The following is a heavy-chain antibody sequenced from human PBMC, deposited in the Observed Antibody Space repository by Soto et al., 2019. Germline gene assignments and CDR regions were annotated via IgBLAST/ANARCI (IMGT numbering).Heavy chain of an antibody. CDR1: GFTLRTSG. CDR3: ARGNYGPDY. J-gene: IGHJ4*02. D-gene: IGHD3-10*01. CDR2: INDDGGTT. Sequence: EVQLVESGGGLVQPGGSRRLSWAASGFTLRTSGMYWVRQPPGKGLVWVSRINDDGGTTTYADSVKGRFTISRDNAKNTLFMQMDSLRAEDMGVYYCARGNYGPDYWGQGTLVTVSS. V-gene: IGHV3-74*03.